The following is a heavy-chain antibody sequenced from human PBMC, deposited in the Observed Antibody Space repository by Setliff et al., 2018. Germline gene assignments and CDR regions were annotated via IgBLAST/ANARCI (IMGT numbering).Heavy chain of an antibody. J-gene: IGHJ4*02. Sequence: PGGSLRLSCAASGFTVNSNYMSWVRQAPGKGLEWVSVIYSGGTTYYADSVRCRFTISRDNSKTTLYLQMKSRRTEDTAVYYCARQQPQLAPLDYWGQGTLVTVSS. CDR1: GFTVNSNY. D-gene: IGHD2-2*01. V-gene: IGHV3-66*02. CDR3: ARQQPQLAPLDY. CDR2: IYSGGTT.